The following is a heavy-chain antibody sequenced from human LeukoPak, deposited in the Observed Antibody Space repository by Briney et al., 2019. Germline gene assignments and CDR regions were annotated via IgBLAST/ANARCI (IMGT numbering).Heavy chain of an antibody. D-gene: IGHD5-24*01. CDR1: GFIFSTYW. J-gene: IGHJ3*01. V-gene: IGHV3-7*05. CDR3: VRGFDGYFGFDL. Sequence: GGSLRLSCAASGFIFSTYWMSWVRLAPGKGREWVAIINQDGSKIFYVDSVKGRFTISRDNGKNSMFVQMDSLRAEDTAVYYCVRGFDGYFGFDLWGQGTMVTVSS. CDR2: INQDGSKI.